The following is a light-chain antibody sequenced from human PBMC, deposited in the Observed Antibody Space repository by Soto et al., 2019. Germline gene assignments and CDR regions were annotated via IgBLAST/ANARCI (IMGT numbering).Light chain of an antibody. CDR3: CSSAPESTYV. CDR1: SSDVGAYDS. J-gene: IGLJ1*01. Sequence: QSVLAQPASVSGSPGQSITISCTGTSSDVGAYDSVSLYQQHPHKAPQLIIYKGTQRPSGVSNRFSGSTSGNAASLTISGLQADDEADYSCCSSAPESTYVCGTGTKVTVL. V-gene: IGLV2-23*01. CDR2: KGT.